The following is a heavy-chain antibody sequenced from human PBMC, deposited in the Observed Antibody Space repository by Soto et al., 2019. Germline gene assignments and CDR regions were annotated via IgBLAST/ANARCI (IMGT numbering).Heavy chain of an antibody. Sequence: QVQLVQSGAEVKKPGSSVKVSCKASGGTFSSYAISWVRQAPGQGLEWMGGIIPIFGTANYAQKFQGRVTITADESTSTAYMERSSLRSEDTAVYYCAPTPRTGGSYGVDAFDIWGQGTMVTVSS. D-gene: IGHD1-26*01. CDR3: APTPRTGGSYGVDAFDI. CDR2: IIPIFGTA. CDR1: GGTFSSYA. V-gene: IGHV1-69*01. J-gene: IGHJ3*02.